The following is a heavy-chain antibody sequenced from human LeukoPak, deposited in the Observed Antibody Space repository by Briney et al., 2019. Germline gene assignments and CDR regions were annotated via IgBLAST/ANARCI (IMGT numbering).Heavy chain of an antibody. CDR2: MSPNSGDT. V-gene: IGHV1-2*02. CDR1: GYTFTGYY. CDR3: ARDPGQRAPTFSDY. Sequence: ASVKVSCKASGYTFTGYYVNWVRQAPGQGLEWMGWMSPNSGDTNYAPKFQGRVTMTRDTSISTAYTELTSLRSDDTAVYYCARDPGQRAPTFSDYWGQGTLVTVSS. J-gene: IGHJ4*02.